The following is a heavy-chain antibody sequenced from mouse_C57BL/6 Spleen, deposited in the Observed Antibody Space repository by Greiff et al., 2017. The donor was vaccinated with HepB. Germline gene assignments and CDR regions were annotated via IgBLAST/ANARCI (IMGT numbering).Heavy chain of an antibody. CDR1: GYTFTDYY. D-gene: IGHD2-2*01. Sequence: VQLQESGAELVRPGASVKLSCKASGYTFTDYYINWVKQRPGQGLEWIARIYPGSGNTYYNEKFKGKATLTAEKSSSTAYMQLSSLTSEDSAVYFCAYGYYVDYWGQGTTLTVSS. V-gene: IGHV1-76*01. CDR3: AYGYYVDY. CDR2: IYPGSGNT. J-gene: IGHJ2*01.